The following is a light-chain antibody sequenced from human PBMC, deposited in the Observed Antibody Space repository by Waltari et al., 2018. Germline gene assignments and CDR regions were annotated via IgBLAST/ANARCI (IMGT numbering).Light chain of an antibody. Sequence: IVLTQSPGTLSLSPGERATLSCRSSDSVTKYVAWYQHKPGQAPRLLIYGASTRVIGIPDRISGSGSGTDFTLTITRLEPEDFAMYYCQQYVSSPKTFGPGTKVEIK. CDR1: DSVTKY. J-gene: IGKJ1*01. V-gene: IGKV3-20*01. CDR3: QQYVSSPKT. CDR2: GAS.